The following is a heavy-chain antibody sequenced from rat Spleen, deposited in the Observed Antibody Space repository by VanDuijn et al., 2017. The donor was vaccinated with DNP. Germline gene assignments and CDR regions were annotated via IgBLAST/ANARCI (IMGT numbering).Heavy chain of an antibody. CDR3: ARWGTGNWDY. Sequence: EVQLVESGGGLVQPGRSLKLSCAASGFTFTNHGMAWVRQAPTKGLEWVAYIGSDGYAPYYGDSVKGRFTISRDNAKSTLYLQMNSLRSEDMATYYCARWGTGNWDYWGQGVMVTVSS. J-gene: IGHJ2*01. V-gene: IGHV5S23*01. D-gene: IGHD5-1*01. CDR1: GFTFTNHG. CDR2: IGSDGYAP.